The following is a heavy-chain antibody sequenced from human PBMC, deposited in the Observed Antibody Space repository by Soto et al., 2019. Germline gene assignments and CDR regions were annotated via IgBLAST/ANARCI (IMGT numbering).Heavy chain of an antibody. J-gene: IGHJ6*02. CDR1: GYTFTGYY. CDR3: ARESRSLQGYCTNGVCQEDLDGMDV. V-gene: IGHV1-2*04. CDR2: INPNSGGT. Sequence: ASVKVSCKASGYTFTGYYMHWVRQAPGQGLEWMGWINPNSGGTNYAQKFQGWVTMTRDTSISTAYMELSRLRSDDTAVYYCARESRSLQGYCTNGVCQEDLDGMDVWGQGTTVTVSS. D-gene: IGHD2-8*01.